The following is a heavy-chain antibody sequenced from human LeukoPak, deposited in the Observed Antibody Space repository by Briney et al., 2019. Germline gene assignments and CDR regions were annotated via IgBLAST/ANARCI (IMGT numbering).Heavy chain of an antibody. V-gene: IGHV1-69*05. CDR1: GGTFSSYA. Sequence: SVKVSCKASGGTFSSYAISWVRQAPGQGLEWMGRIIPIFGTANYAQKFQGRVTITTDESTSTAHMELSSLRSEDTAVYYCARDLAGYFDYWGQGTLVTVSS. CDR2: IIPIFGTA. D-gene: IGHD6-13*01. J-gene: IGHJ4*02. CDR3: ARDLAGYFDY.